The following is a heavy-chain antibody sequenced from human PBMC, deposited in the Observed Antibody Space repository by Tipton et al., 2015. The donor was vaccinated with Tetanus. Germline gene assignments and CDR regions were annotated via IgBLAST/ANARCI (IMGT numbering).Heavy chain of an antibody. J-gene: IGHJ4*02. V-gene: IGHV5-51*01. CDR1: GYIFNNYW. CDR3: ARAHCTDGVRNFDF. Sequence: QLMQSGGEVKKPGESLKISCKGSGYIFNNYWIGWVRQKPGKGLEWMGIIYPGDSDTRYSPSFQGQVAISVDKSINTAYLQWSSLKASDTSMFYCARAHCTDGVRNFDFWGQGALVTVAS. D-gene: IGHD2-8*01. CDR2: IYPGDSDT.